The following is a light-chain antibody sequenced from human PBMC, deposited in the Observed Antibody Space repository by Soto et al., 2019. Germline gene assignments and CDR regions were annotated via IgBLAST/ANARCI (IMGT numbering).Light chain of an antibody. Sequence: EIVLTQSPGSLSLSPGQRATLSCRASQSVDSTLFAWYQKKPGQAPRLLIYGASKRDTGVPDRFSGSGAGADFTLTISRLAPEDLAVYYYQQYMSSVTFGQGTKVEI. CDR2: GAS. V-gene: IGKV3-20*01. J-gene: IGKJ1*01. CDR1: QSVDSTL. CDR3: QQYMSSVT.